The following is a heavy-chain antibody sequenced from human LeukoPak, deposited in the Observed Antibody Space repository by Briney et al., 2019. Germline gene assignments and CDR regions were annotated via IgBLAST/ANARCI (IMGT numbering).Heavy chain of an antibody. CDR2: INPNSGGT. Sequence: ASVKVSCKASGYTFTGYYMHWVRQAPGQGHEWMGWINPNSGGTNYAQKFQGRVTMTRDMSTSTVYMELSSLRSEDTAVYYCARVPPIYDILTGYHEHFDYWGQGTLVTVSS. V-gene: IGHV1-2*02. CDR3: ARVPPIYDILTGYHEHFDY. D-gene: IGHD3-9*01. J-gene: IGHJ4*02. CDR1: GYTFTGYY.